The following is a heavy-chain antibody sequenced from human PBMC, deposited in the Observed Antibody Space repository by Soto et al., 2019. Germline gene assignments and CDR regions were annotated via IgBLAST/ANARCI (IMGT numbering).Heavy chain of an antibody. J-gene: IGHJ4*02. V-gene: IGHV3-15*07. D-gene: IGHD3-22*01. CDR2: IKSKTDGGTT. CDR3: TTDPSFTYYYDSSGPGGDY. Sequence: GGSLRLSCAASGFTFSNAWMNWVRQAPGKGLEWVGRIKSKTDGGTTDYAAPVKGRFTISRDDSKNTLYLQMSSLKTEDTAVYYCTTDPSFTYYYDSSGPGGDYWGQGTLVTVSS. CDR1: GFTFSNAW.